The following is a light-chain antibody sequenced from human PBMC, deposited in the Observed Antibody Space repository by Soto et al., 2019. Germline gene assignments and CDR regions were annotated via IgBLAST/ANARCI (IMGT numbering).Light chain of an antibody. CDR2: LNRDGSH. J-gene: IGLJ2*01. V-gene: IGLV4-69*01. CDR1: SGHSNYA. CDR3: QTWGTGIVI. Sequence: QPVLTQSPSASASLGASVKLTCTLSSGHSNYAIAWHQQQPEKGPRYLMKLNRDGSHSKGDGIPNRFSGSSSGAERYLTISSLQSEDEAHYYCQTWGTGIVIFGGGTKLTVL.